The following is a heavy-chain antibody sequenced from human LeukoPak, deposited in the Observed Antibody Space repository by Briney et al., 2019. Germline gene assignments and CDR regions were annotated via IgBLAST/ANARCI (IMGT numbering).Heavy chain of an antibody. D-gene: IGHD4-17*01. J-gene: IGHJ4*02. CDR1: GFTLSGSA. Sequence: GGSLRLSCAASGFTLSGSAMHWVRQASGKGLEWVGRIRSKANSYATAYAASVKGRFTISRDDSKNTAYLQMNSLKTEDTAVYYCTRYYGDYSFLYFDYCGQGTVVTVSS. CDR3: TRYYGDYSFLYFDY. V-gene: IGHV3-73*01. CDR2: IRSKANSYAT.